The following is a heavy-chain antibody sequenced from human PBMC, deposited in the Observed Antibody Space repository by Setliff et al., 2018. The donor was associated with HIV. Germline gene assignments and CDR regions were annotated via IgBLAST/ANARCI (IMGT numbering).Heavy chain of an antibody. CDR2: ISVYSGHT. V-gene: IGHV1-18*01. J-gene: IGHJ5*02. D-gene: IGHD1-1*01. Sequence: ASVKVSCKASGYMFISYGISWVRQAPGPGLEWMGWISVYSGHTKYAQKFQGRVTMTTDPSKYTAYMELRSLKYDDTGVYYCARDAGTGGPGRWVDPWGQGTMVTAPQ. CDR1: GYMFISYG. CDR3: ARDAGTGGPGRWVDP.